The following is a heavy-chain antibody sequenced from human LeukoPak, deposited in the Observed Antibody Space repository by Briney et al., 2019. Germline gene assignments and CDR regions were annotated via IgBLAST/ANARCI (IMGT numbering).Heavy chain of an antibody. D-gene: IGHD6-6*01. CDR3: ARGYSSSYRIDY. CDR2: INGDGSST. J-gene: IGHJ4*02. CDR1: GFTFSSYW. Sequence: PGGSLRLSCAASGFTFSSYWMHWVRQAPGKGLVWVSRINGDGSSTSYADSVKGRFTISRDNAKNTLYLQMNSLRAEDTAAYYCARGYSSSYRIDYRGQGTLVTVSS. V-gene: IGHV3-74*01.